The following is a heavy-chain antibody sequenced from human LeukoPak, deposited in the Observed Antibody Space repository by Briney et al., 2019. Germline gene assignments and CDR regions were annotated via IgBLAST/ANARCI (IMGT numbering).Heavy chain of an antibody. J-gene: IGHJ6*04. CDR1: GFTFSSYS. CDR3: ARERIAVAGTDYYGMDV. Sequence: GGSLRLSCAASGFTFSSYSMNWVRQAPGKGLEWVSSISSSSSYIYYADSVKGRFTISRDNAKNSLYLQMNSLRAEDTAVYYCARERIAVAGTDYYGMDVWGKGTTVTVSS. V-gene: IGHV3-21*01. D-gene: IGHD6-19*01. CDR2: ISSSSSYI.